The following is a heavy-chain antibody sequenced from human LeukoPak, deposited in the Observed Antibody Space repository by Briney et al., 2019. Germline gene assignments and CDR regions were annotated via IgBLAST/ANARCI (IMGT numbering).Heavy chain of an antibody. CDR3: ARSGYDPNPHFDY. J-gene: IGHJ4*02. Sequence: GGSLRLSCAASGFTFSSYRMSWVRQAPGQGLEWVADIKQDGREKYYVDSVKGRFTISRDNAKNSLYLQVNSLRAEDTAVYYCARSGYDPNPHFDYWGQGTLVTVSS. D-gene: IGHD5-12*01. CDR1: GFTFSSYR. V-gene: IGHV3-7*01. CDR2: IKQDGREK.